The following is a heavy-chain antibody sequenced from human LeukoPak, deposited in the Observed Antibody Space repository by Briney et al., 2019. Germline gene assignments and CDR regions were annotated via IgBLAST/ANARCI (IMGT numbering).Heavy chain of an antibody. Sequence: PGRSLRLSCAASGFTFSSYGMHWVRQAPGKGLEWVAFIRYDGSNKYYADSVKGRFTISRDNSKNTLYLQMNSLRAEDTAVYYCAKDGVWYDSSGYQFDYWGQGTLVTVSS. V-gene: IGHV3-30*02. CDR2: IRYDGSNK. CDR1: GFTFSSYG. J-gene: IGHJ4*02. CDR3: AKDGVWYDSSGYQFDY. D-gene: IGHD3-22*01.